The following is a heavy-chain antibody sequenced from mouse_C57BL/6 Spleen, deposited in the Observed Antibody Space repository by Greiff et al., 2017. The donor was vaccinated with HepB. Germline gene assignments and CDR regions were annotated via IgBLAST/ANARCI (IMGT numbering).Heavy chain of an antibody. CDR3: ARSRYYGSFYAMDY. V-gene: IGHV1-80*01. CDR1: GYAFSSYW. CDR2: IYPGDGDT. J-gene: IGHJ4*01. D-gene: IGHD1-1*01. Sequence: QVQLKQSGAELVKPGASVKISCKASGYAFSSYWMNWVKQRPGKGLEWIGQIYPGDGDTTYNGKFKGKATLTADKSSSTAYMQLSSLTSEDSAVYFCARSRYYGSFYAMDYWGQGTSVTVSS.